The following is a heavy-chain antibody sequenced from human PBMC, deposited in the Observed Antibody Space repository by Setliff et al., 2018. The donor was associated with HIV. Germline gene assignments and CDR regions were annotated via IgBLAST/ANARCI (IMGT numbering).Heavy chain of an antibody. CDR3: ARAYYDSGGFLSDF. Sequence: GASVKVSCKASGYTFNNYYMHWVRQAPGQGLEWMGIINPSDNRTYYAQKFQGRVTMTRDTSTSSVYMELRSLRSEDTAVYYCARAYYDSGGFLSDFWGQGTLVTVSS. D-gene: IGHD3-16*01. CDR1: GYTFNNYY. CDR2: INPSDNRT. V-gene: IGHV1-46*02. J-gene: IGHJ4*02.